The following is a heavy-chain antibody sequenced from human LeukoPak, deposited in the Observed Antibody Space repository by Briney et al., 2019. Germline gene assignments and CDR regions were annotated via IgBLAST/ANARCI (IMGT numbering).Heavy chain of an antibody. CDR3: AKDTYDILTYDY. CDR1: GFTYSNNA. CDR2: ISGCGGST. V-gene: IGHV3-23*01. Sequence: LKLSPAASGFTYSNNAKSWVRQAPGKGLEWVSAISGCGGSTYYADSVKGRFTISRDNSKNTLYLQMNSLRAEDTAVYYCAKDTYDILTYDYWGQGTLVTVSS. D-gene: IGHD3-9*01. J-gene: IGHJ4*02.